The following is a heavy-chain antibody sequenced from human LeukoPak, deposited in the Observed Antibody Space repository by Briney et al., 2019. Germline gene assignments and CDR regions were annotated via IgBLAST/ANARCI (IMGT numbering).Heavy chain of an antibody. D-gene: IGHD2-8*01. CDR3: IRVNNGYAKDFDY. CDR1: GFTFSAHY. CDR2: SRNKANSYTT. Sequence: GGSLRLSCAASGFTFSAHYLDWVRQAPGKGLEWVGRSRNKANSYTTEYAASVRGRFTISRDDSKNSLYLQMNSLKIEDTAVYYCIRVNNGYAKDFDYWGQGTLVTVSS. J-gene: IGHJ4*02. V-gene: IGHV3-72*01.